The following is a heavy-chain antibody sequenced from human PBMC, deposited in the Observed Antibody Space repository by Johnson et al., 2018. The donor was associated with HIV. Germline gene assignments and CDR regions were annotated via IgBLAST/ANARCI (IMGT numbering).Heavy chain of an antibody. CDR3: ARVPEGDDDAYDI. CDR1: GFTFSSYA. V-gene: IGHV3-23*04. CDR2: ISGSGGST. D-gene: IGHD2-21*01. J-gene: IGHJ3*02. Sequence: EVQLVESGGGVVQPGRSLRLSCAASGFTFSSYAMHWVRQAPGKGLEWVSAISGSGGSTYYADSVKGRFTISRDNSKNTLSLQMNGLRAEDTAVYYCARVPEGDDDAYDIWGQGTMVTVSS.